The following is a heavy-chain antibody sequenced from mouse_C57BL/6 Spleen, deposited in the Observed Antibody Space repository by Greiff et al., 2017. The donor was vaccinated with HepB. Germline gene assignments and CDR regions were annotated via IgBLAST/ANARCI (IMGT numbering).Heavy chain of an antibody. CDR3: ARTGTMVRATDWYFDV. J-gene: IGHJ1*03. V-gene: IGHV1-82*01. CDR2: IYPGDGDT. Sequence: QVQLQQSGPELVKPGASVKISCKASGYAFSSSWMNWVKQRPGKGLEWIGRIYPGDGDTNYNGKFKGKATLTADKSSSTAYMQLSSLTAEDSAVYYCARTGTMVRATDWYFDVWGTGTTVTVSS. D-gene: IGHD2-1*01. CDR1: GYAFSSSW.